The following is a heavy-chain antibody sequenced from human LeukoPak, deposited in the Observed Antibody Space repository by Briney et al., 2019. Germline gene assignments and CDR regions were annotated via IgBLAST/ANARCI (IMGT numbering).Heavy chain of an antibody. CDR2: IYTSGST. J-gene: IGHJ4*02. CDR1: GGSISSGSYY. V-gene: IGHV4-61*02. D-gene: IGHD3-10*01. CDR3: AREVAMVRGVIIASFDY. Sequence: SETLSLTCTVSGGSISSGSYYWSWIRQPAGKGLEWIGRIYTSGSTNYNPSLKSRVTISVDTSKNQFSLKLSSVTAADTAVYYCAREVAMVRGVIIASFDYWGQGTLVTVSS.